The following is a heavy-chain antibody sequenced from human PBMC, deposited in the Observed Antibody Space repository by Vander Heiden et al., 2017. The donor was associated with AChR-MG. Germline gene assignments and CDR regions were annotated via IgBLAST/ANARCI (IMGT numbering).Heavy chain of an antibody. CDR1: GFSLSTGGMC. V-gene: IGHV2-70*01. D-gene: IGHD3-10*01. CDR3: ARTPMVRGVIIDFDY. J-gene: IGHJ4*02. CDR2: IDWDDDK. Sequence: QVTLRESGPALVKPTQTLPLTCTFSGFSLSTGGMCVSWIRQPPGKALEWLALIDWDDDKYYSTSLKTRLTISKDTSKNQVVLTMTNMDPVDTATYYCARTPMVRGVIIDFDYWGQGTLVTVSS.